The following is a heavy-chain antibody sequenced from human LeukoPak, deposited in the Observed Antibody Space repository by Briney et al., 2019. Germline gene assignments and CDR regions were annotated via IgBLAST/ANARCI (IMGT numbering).Heavy chain of an antibody. J-gene: IGHJ4*02. CDR1: GFTFSNYE. D-gene: IGHD1-1*01. CDR2: IRGSGKTQ. Sequence: GGSLRLSCAASGFTFSNYEMNWVRQAPGMGLEWVAYIRGSGKTQWYADSVKGRFTVSRDNSKNTLYLQMNSLRAEDTAVYYCAKVYVWNEYYFDYWGQGTLVTVSS. CDR3: AKVYVWNEYYFDY. V-gene: IGHV3-23*01.